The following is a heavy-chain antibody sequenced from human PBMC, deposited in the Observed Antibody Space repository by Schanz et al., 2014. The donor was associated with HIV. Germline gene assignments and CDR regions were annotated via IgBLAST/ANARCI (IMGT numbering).Heavy chain of an antibody. CDR3: ARGGYYRGVGDYYVTTFDY. CDR2: MNPNRGNA. J-gene: IGHJ3*01. Sequence: QVQLVQSGAEVREPGASVKVSCKASGYTFNTYDINWVRQAPGQGLEWMGWMNPNRGNAGFAQNFQGRVTLTRDTSITTAYMELTSLRPEDTAVYYCARGGYYRGVGDYYVTTFDYWGRGTKVTVSS. V-gene: IGHV1-8*01. D-gene: IGHD2-21*01. CDR1: GYTFNTYD.